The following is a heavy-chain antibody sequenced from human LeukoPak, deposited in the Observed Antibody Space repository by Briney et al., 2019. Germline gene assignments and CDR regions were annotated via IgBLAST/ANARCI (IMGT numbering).Heavy chain of an antibody. J-gene: IGHJ4*02. CDR3: ARPPRYFDWLFPFDY. CDR2: IPYDGSNK. V-gene: IGHV3-30-3*01. Sequence: QSGRSLRLSCAASGFTFSSYAMHWVRQAPGKGMEWVAVIPYDGSNKYYADSVKGRFTISRDNSKNTLYLQMNSLRAEDTAVYYCARPPRYFDWLFPFDYWGQGTLVTVSS. D-gene: IGHD3-9*01. CDR1: GFTFSSYA.